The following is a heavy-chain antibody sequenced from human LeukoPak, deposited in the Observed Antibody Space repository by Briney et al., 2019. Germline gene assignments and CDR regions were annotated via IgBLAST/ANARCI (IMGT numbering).Heavy chain of an antibody. CDR2: ISAYNGNT. J-gene: IGHJ5*02. D-gene: IGHD2-2*03. V-gene: IGHV1-18*01. CDR1: VYTVTSYG. CDR3: ASGYCSSTSCLISWFDP. Sequence: SVKVSCKASVYTVTSYGISWVRQAPGPGLEWMGRISAYNGNTNYAQKLQGRVTMTTDTSTSTAYMELRSKRSAVTAADYCASGYCSSTSCLISWFDPWGQGTLVTVSS.